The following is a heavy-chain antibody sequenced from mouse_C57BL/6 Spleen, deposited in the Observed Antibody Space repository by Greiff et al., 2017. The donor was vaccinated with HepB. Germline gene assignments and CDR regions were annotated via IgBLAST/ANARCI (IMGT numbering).Heavy chain of an antibody. Sequence: QVQLKQPGAELVKPGASVKLSCKASGYTFTSYWMHWVKQRPGQGLEWIGMIHPNSGSTNYNEKFKSKATLTVDKSSSTAYMQLSSLTSEDSAVYYCARSRYDYGWAMDYWGQGTSVTVSS. CDR2: IHPNSGST. J-gene: IGHJ4*01. D-gene: IGHD2-4*01. V-gene: IGHV1-64*01. CDR1: GYTFTSYW. CDR3: ARSRYDYGWAMDY.